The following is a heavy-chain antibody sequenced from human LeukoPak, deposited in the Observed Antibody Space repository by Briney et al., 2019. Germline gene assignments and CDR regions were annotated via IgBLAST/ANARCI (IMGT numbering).Heavy chain of an antibody. Sequence: PSETLSLTCTVSGGSISSGDYYWSWIRQPPGTGLEWIGYIYYSGSTYYNPSLKSRVTISVDTSKNQFSLKLSSVTAADTAVYYCARTAYGSGSYYKGPNAFDIWGQGTMVTVSS. CDR3: ARTAYGSGSYYKGPNAFDI. CDR1: GGSISSGDYY. D-gene: IGHD3-10*01. CDR2: IYYSGST. V-gene: IGHV4-30-4*08. J-gene: IGHJ3*02.